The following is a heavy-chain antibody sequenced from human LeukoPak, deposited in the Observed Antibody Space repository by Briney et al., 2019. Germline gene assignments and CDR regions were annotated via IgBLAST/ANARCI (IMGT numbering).Heavy chain of an antibody. CDR2: IYTSGST. CDR1: GGSISSSSYY. J-gene: IGHJ6*03. V-gene: IGHV4-61*02. Sequence: PSETLSLTCTVSGGSISSSSYYWSWIRQPAGKGLEWIGRIYTSGSTNYNPSLKSRVTISVDTSKNQFSLKLSSVTAADTAVYYCARERGFRVVVPAAKDYYYMDVWGKGTTVTISS. CDR3: ARERGFRVVVPAAKDYYYMDV. D-gene: IGHD2-2*01.